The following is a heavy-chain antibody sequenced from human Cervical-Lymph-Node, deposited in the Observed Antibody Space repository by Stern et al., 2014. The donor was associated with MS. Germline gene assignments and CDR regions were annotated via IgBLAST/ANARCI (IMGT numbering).Heavy chain of an antibody. V-gene: IGHV1-2*02. CDR3: ARDMSAVTTPYFDY. CDR2: INSNGGGT. J-gene: IGHJ4*02. CDR1: GYTVTNYY. D-gene: IGHD4-17*01. Sequence: QVQLMQSGAEVKRPGASVKVSCKTSGYTVTNYYIHWVRQAPGQGLEWMGWINSNGGGTYSAQKFQGRVTMTSDTSISTIYMDLTRLTSDDTAIYYCARDMSAVTTPYFDYWGRGTLVTVSS.